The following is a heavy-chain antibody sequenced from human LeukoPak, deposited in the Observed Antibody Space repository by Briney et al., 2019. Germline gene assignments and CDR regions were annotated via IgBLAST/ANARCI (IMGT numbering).Heavy chain of an antibody. CDR1: GGSISSYY. CDR3: ARARGGGAFDI. D-gene: IGHD3-16*01. V-gene: IGHV4-59*01. Sequence: QPSETLSLTCTVSGGSISSYYWSWIRQPPGKGLKWIGYIYYSGSTNYNPSLKSRVTISVDTSKNQFSLKLSSVTAADTAVYYCARARGGGAFDIWGQGTMVTVSS. CDR2: IYYSGST. J-gene: IGHJ3*02.